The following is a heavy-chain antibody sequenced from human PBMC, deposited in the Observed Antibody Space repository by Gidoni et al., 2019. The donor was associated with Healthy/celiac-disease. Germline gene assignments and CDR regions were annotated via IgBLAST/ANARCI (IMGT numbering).Heavy chain of an antibody. V-gene: IGHV5-51*01. D-gene: IGHD3-10*01. CDR2: IYPGDSDT. Sequence: EVQLVQSGAEVKKPGESLKISCKGSGYSFTSYWIGWVRQMPGKGLEWMGVIYPGDSDTRYSPSFQGQVTISADKSISTAYLQWSSLKASDTAMYYCARSGAMVQGVIHYFDYWGQGTLVTVSS. CDR1: GYSFTSYW. J-gene: IGHJ4*02. CDR3: ARSGAMVQGVIHYFDY.